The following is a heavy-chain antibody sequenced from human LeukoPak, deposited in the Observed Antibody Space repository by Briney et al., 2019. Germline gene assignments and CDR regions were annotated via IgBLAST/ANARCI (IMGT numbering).Heavy chain of an antibody. CDR3: ARDLDTNRWVTFDY. CDR1: GGSFSGYY. V-gene: IGHV4-34*01. J-gene: IGHJ4*02. Sequence: SETLSLTCAVYGGSFSGYYWSWIRQPPGKGLEWIGEINHSGSTNYNPSLKSRVTISVDTSKNQFSLKLSSVTAADTAVYYCARDLDTNRWVTFDYWGQGALVTVSS. D-gene: IGHD5-18*01. CDR2: INHSGST.